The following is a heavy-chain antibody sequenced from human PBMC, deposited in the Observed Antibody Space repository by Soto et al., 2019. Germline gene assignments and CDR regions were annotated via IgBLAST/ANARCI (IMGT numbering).Heavy chain of an antibody. CDR3: ATSYVSGFDP. V-gene: IGHV1-18*04. CDR2: IKPDNGNT. Sequence: QLQLVQSGGEVKKPGASVRVSCEAYCYPISKYGISWIRQATGQGLEWMGWIKPDNGNTDYAQKFQGRVTMTTDTSSNTAYMELRSLRSDDTAVYYCATSYVSGFDPWGQGTLVSVSS. CDR1: CYPISKYG. J-gene: IGHJ5*02. D-gene: IGHD3-16*01.